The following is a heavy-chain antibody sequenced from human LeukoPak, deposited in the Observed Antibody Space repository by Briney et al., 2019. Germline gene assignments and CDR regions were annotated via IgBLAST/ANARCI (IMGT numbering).Heavy chain of an antibody. Sequence: GGSLRLSCAASGFTFSSYAMSWVRQAPGKGLEWVSAISGSGGSTYYADSVKGRFTISRDNSKNTLYLQMNSLRAEDTAVYYCARDNYYDSSGYYQDWGQGTLVTVSS. CDR3: ARDNYYDSSGYYQD. CDR2: ISGSGGST. V-gene: IGHV3-23*01. CDR1: GFTFSSYA. D-gene: IGHD3-22*01. J-gene: IGHJ4*02.